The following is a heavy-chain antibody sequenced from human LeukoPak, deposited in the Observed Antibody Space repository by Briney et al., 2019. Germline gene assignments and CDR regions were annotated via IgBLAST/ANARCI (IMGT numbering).Heavy chain of an antibody. CDR2: IKQDGSEK. V-gene: IGHV3-7*01. J-gene: IGHJ4*02. Sequence: PGGSLRLSCAASGCTFTNYWMSWVRQAPGKGPEWVANIKQDGSEKCYVDSVKGRFTISRDNAKNSLYLQMNSLRAEDTAVYYCARDGFYYALDYWGQGTLVTVSS. CDR3: ARDGFYYALDY. CDR1: GCTFTNYW. D-gene: IGHD3-10*01.